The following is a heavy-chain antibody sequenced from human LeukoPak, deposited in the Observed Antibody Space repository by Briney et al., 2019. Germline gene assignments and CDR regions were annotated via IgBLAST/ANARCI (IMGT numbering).Heavy chain of an antibody. CDR2: INPSGGST. D-gene: IGHD3-22*01. CDR3: ARGRGKDYYDSSGYYFDY. CDR1: GYTFTSYY. V-gene: IGHV1-46*01. Sequence: ASVKVSCKASGYTFTSYYMHWVRQAPGQGLEWMGIINPSGGSTSYAQKFQGRVTMTRDTSTSTVYMELSSLRSEDTAVYYCARGRGKDYYDSSGYYFDYWGQGTLVTVSS. J-gene: IGHJ4*02.